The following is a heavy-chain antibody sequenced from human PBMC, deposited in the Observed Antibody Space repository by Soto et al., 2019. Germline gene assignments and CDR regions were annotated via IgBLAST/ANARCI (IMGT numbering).Heavy chain of an antibody. CDR2: INHSGST. V-gene: IGHV4-34*01. D-gene: IGHD3-3*01. CDR1: GGSFSGYY. J-gene: IGHJ6*02. CDR3: ARNGSYYDFWSGYYFGGGMDV. Sequence: QVQLQQWGAGLLKPSETLSLTCAVYGGSFSGYYWSWIRQPPGKGLEWIGEINHSGSTNYNPSLKLGVTVSVGTSKTQFSLKLSSVTAADTAVYYCARNGSYYDFWSGYYFGGGMDVWGQGTTVTVSS.